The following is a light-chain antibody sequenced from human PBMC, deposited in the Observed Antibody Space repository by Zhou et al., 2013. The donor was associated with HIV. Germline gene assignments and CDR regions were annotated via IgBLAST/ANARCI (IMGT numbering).Light chain of an antibody. CDR2: ETS. Sequence: IQMTQSPSIVSASLGVRVTMTCRANETVGRSLAWYRQRRGNAPTLVIYETSILDKGVPSRFAGSGSGTEFLLTISSLQPEDVATYYCQQFKSYVLLTFGRRDQGGDQT. CDR1: ETVGRS. CDR3: QQFKSYVLLT. J-gene: IGKJ4*01. V-gene: IGKV1-5*03.